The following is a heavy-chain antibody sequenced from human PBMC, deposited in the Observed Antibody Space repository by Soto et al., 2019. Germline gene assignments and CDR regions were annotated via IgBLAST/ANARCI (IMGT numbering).Heavy chain of an antibody. J-gene: IGHJ4*02. CDR1: GGSISSYY. CDR3: ARDGCSGGSCRIFDY. CDR2: IYYSGST. D-gene: IGHD2-15*01. Sequence: PSETLSLTCTVSGGSISSYYWSWIRQPPGKVLEWIGYIYYSGSTNYNPSLKSRVTISVDTSKNQFSLKLSSVTAADTAVYYCARDGCSGGSCRIFDYWGQGTLVTVSS. V-gene: IGHV4-59*01.